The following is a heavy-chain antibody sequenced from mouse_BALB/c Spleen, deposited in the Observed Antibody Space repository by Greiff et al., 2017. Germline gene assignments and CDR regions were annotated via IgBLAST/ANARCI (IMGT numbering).Heavy chain of an antibody. V-gene: IGHV2-9*02. Sequence: VQGVESGPGLVAPSQSLSITCTVSGFSLTSYGVHWVRQPPGKGLEWLGVIWAGGSTNYNSALMSRLSISKDNSKSQVFLKMNSLQTDDTAMYYCARGKYGNYYAMDYWGQGTSVTVSS. CDR2: IWAGGST. CDR1: GFSLTSYG. D-gene: IGHD2-10*02. CDR3: ARGKYGNYYAMDY. J-gene: IGHJ4*01.